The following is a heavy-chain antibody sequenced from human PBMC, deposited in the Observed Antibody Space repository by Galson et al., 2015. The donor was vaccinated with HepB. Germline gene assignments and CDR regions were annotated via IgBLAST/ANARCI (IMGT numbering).Heavy chain of an antibody. D-gene: IGHD3-22*01. J-gene: IGHJ4*02. CDR1: GFTFSAYY. Sequence: SLRLSCAASGFTFSAYYMSWIRQAPGKGLEWVSYISSSSSYTNYADSVKGRFTISRDNAKNSLYLQMNSLRAEDTAVYYCASLPGEHDSSGYPRFYFDYWGQGTLVTVSS. V-gene: IGHV3-11*06. CDR3: ASLPGEHDSSGYPRFYFDY. CDR2: ISSSSSYT.